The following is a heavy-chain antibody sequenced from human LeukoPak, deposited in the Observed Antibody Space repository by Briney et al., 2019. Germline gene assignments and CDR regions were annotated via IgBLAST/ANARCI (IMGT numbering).Heavy chain of an antibody. D-gene: IGHD6-13*01. Sequence: SETLSLTCTVSGGSISSGSYYWSWIRQPAGKGLEWIGRIYTSGSTYYNPSLKSRVTISVDTSKNQFSLKLSSVTAADTAVYYCAEGYSSSWYDWFDPWGQGTLVTVSS. J-gene: IGHJ5*02. CDR3: AEGYSSSWYDWFDP. V-gene: IGHV4-61*02. CDR1: GGSISSGSYY. CDR2: IYTSGST.